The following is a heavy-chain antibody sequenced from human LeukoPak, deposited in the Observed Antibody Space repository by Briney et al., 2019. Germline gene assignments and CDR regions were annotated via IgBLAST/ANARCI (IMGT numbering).Heavy chain of an antibody. CDR2: INSDGSST. CDR1: GFTFSSYW. J-gene: IGHJ6*03. Sequence: GGSLRLSCAASGFTFSSYWMQWFRQAPGKGLVWVSRINSDGSSTSYADSVKGRFTISRNNAKHTLYLQMNSLTAEDTAVYYCAREGYSSGWYGYYYYMDVWGKGTTVTVSS. CDR3: AREGYSSGWYGYYYYMDV. V-gene: IGHV3-74*01. D-gene: IGHD6-19*01.